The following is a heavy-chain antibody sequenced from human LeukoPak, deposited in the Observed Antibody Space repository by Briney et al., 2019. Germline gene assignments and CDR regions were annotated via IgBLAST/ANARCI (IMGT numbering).Heavy chain of an antibody. CDR2: MNPNSGNT. V-gene: IGHV1-8*01. CDR3: ARGPGVRGLRVGWFDP. D-gene: IGHD3-10*01. CDR1: GYTFTSYD. J-gene: IGHJ5*02. Sequence: ASVKVSCKASGYTFTSYDINWVRQATGQGLDWMGWMNPNSGNTGYAQKFQGRVTMTRNTSISTAYMELSRLRSEDTAVYYCARGPGVRGLRVGWFDPWGQGTLVTVSS.